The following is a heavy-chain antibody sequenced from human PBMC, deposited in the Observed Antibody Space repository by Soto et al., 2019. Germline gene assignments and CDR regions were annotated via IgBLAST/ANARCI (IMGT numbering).Heavy chain of an antibody. D-gene: IGHD5-12*01. CDR3: ARDGVEMATISYWYFDL. CDR1: GFTFSSYA. CDR2: ISYDGSNK. J-gene: IGHJ2*01. Sequence: QVQLVESGGGVVQPGRSLRLSCAASGFTFSSYAMHWVRQAPGKGLEWVAVISYDGSNKYYADSVKGRFTISRDNSKNTLYLQMNSLRAEDTAVYYCARDGVEMATISYWYFDLXGRGTLVTVSS. V-gene: IGHV3-30-3*01.